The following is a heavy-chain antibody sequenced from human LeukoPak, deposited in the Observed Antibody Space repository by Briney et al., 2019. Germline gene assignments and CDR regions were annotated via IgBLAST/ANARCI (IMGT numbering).Heavy chain of an antibody. CDR2: IYYSGNT. CDR1: GGSIISSSYY. J-gene: IGHJ4*02. V-gene: IGHV4-39*07. Sequence: PSETLSLTCTVSGGSIISSSYYWGWIRQPPGKGLEWIGSIYYSGNTDYNPSLKSRVTISVETSKNQFSLKLRSVTAADTAMYYCARDFGLAVAGDFDYWGQGTLVTVSS. CDR3: ARDFGLAVAGDFDY. D-gene: IGHD6-19*01.